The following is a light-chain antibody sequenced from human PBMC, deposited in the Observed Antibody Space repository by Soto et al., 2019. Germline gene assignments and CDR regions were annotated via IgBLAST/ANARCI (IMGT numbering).Light chain of an antibody. CDR1: SSDVGSYNL. CDR3: CSYAGSNTFVL. V-gene: IGLV2-23*01. CDR2: EGS. Sequence: QSALTQPASVSGSPGQSITYSCTGTSSDVGSYNLVSWYQQHPGKAPKLMIYEGSTRPSGVSDRFSGSKSGNTASLTISGLQAEDEADYYCCSYAGSNTFVLFGGATKVTVL. J-gene: IGLJ2*01.